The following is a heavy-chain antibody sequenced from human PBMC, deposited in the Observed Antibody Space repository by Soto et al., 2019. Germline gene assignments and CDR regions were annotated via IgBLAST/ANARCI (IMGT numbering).Heavy chain of an antibody. D-gene: IGHD5-12*01. CDR1: GFTFSSYA. CDR2: ISGSGGST. V-gene: IGHV3-23*01. CDR3: AKDHAESIVATTFDE. J-gene: IGHJ4*02. Sequence: GGSLRLSCAASGFTFSSYAMSWVRQAPGKGLEWVSAISGSGGSTYYADSVKGRFTISRDNSKNTLYLQMNSLRAEDTAVYYCAKDHAESIVATTFDEWGQGTLVTVSS.